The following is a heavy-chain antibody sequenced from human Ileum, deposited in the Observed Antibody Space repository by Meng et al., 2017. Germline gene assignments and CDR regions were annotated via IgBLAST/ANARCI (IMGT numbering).Heavy chain of an antibody. V-gene: IGHV1-18*01. J-gene: IGHJ5*02. D-gene: IGHD6-19*01. CDR3: ARINLGGWYEGGVDP. Sequence: LVESGDEVKKPRASVKVSCHAACYTFFSYGISWVRQAAGQGLEWRVWISAYNGNTNYAQKIQGRVTMTTDTSTSTAYMELMSLRSDDTAVYYCARINLGGWYEGGVDPWGQGTLVTVSS. CDR2: ISAYNGNT. CDR1: CYTFFSYG.